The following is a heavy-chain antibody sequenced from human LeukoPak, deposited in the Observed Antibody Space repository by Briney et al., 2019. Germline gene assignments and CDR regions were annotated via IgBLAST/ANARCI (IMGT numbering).Heavy chain of an antibody. Sequence: SVKVSCKASGGTFSNYAISWVRQAPGQGLEWMGGIIPIFGRAGYAQKFQGRVTITADESTTTAYMELSSLRSEDTAVYYCARDSGSYYADVDYWGQGTLVTVSS. CDR3: ARDSGSYYADVDY. CDR2: IIPIFGRA. V-gene: IGHV1-69*13. D-gene: IGHD1-26*01. J-gene: IGHJ4*02. CDR1: GGTFSNYA.